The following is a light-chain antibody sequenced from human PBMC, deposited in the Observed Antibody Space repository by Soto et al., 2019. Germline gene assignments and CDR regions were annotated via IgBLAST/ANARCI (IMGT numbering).Light chain of an antibody. CDR1: QSVGSSSF. J-gene: IGKJ1*01. CDR2: GAS. CDR3: QQYGSAWT. V-gene: IGKV3-20*01. Sequence: IVLQQSPGTLSLSPGDRATLSCRASQSVGSSSFFACYQLKPGQAPRLLIYGASNRATGIPDRFSGSGSATDFTLTISRLEPEYFAVYYCQQYGSAWTFGQGTKVDIK.